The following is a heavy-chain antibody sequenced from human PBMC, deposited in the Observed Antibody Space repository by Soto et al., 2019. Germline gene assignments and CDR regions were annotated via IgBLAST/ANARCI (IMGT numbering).Heavy chain of an antibody. CDR2: ISSSSSYT. V-gene: IGHV3-11*06. CDR3: ARNYDVGSGYINSFDP. J-gene: IGHJ5*02. Sequence: PEASLRPSCAPPGFTFSEYYMSWVREAPWKGLEWVSYISSSSSYTNYADSVKGRFTISRDNAKNSLYLQMNSLRAEDTAVYYCARNYDVGSGYINSFDPWGQGTLVTVSS. D-gene: IGHD3-3*01. CDR1: GFTFSEYY.